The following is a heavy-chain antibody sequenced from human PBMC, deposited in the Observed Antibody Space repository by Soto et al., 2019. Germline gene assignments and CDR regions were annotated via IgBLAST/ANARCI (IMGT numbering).Heavy chain of an antibody. V-gene: IGHV3-33*01. J-gene: IGHJ4*02. D-gene: IGHD3-10*01. CDR2: IWYDGSNK. CDR3: ASGSYYNERGCLDY. Sequence: GGSLRLSCAASGFTFSSYGMHWVRQAPGKGLEWVAVIWYDGSNKYYADSVKGRFTISRDNSKNTLYLQMNSLRAEDTAVYYCASGSYYNERGCLDYWGQGTLVTVSS. CDR1: GFTFSSYG.